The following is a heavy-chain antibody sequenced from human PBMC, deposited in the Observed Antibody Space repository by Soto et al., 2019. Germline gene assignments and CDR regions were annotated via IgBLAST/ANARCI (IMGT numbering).Heavy chain of an antibody. CDR1: GGSISSSSYY. Sequence: QLQLQESGPGLVKPSETLSLTCAVSGGSISSSSYYWGWIRQPPGKGLEWIGTIYYSGSTYYNPSLKSRVTLSNDPSKNQSPLKLTPVPAADTAVYYCASLGFSNSLVDSWGPGTLVTVSS. CDR3: ASLGFSNSLVDS. CDR2: IYYSGST. D-gene: IGHD6-13*01. V-gene: IGHV4-39*01. J-gene: IGHJ4*02.